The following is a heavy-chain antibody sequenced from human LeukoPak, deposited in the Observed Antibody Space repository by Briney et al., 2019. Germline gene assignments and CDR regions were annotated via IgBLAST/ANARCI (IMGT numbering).Heavy chain of an antibody. V-gene: IGHV1-69*05. CDR2: IIPIFGTA. J-gene: IGHJ4*02. CDR1: GGTFSSYA. D-gene: IGHD4-17*01. CDR3: ARSGLYGDYFDY. Sequence: ASVKVSCKASGGTFSSYAISWVRQAPGQGLEWMGGIIPIFGTANYAQKFQGRVTITTDESTSTAYMELSSLRSEDTAVYYCARSGLYGDYFDYWGQGTLVTVSS.